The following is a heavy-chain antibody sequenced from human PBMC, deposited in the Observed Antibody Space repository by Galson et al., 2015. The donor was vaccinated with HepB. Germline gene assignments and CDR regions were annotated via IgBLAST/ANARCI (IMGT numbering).Heavy chain of an antibody. CDR3: AKLLIYYYDSSGYYRDVDY. J-gene: IGHJ4*02. CDR1: GFTFISYG. Sequence: SLRLSCAASGFTFISYGMHWVRQAPGKGLEWVAVISYDGSNKYYADSVKGRFTISRDNSKNTLYLQMNSLRAEDTAVYYCAKLLIYYYDSSGYYRDVDYWGQGTLVTVSS. V-gene: IGHV3-30*18. CDR2: ISYDGSNK. D-gene: IGHD3-22*01.